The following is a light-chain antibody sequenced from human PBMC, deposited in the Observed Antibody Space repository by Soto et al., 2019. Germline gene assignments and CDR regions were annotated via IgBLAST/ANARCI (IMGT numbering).Light chain of an antibody. V-gene: IGKV1-39*01. Sequence: DIQMTQSPSSLSVSVGDRVTITYRASQSITNYLNWYQQKPGKPPKLLIYTASTLQSGVPSRFSGSGSWTDFTLTISGLHPEDFATYYCQQSYSTSPYTFGQGTKLEI. CDR3: QQSYSTSPYT. CDR2: TAS. CDR1: QSITNY. J-gene: IGKJ2*01.